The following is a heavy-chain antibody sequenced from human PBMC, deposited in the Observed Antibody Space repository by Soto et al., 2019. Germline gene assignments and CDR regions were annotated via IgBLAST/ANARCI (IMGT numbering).Heavy chain of an antibody. J-gene: IGHJ4*02. CDR1: GFNFGSFA. CDR3: ARDLNPDY. Sequence: GGSLRLSCAASGFNFGSFAMTWVRQAPGKGLQWVSAISGDGAATYYADSVKGRFTISRDNAKSSLYLQMNSLRAEDTAVYYCARDLNPDYWGQGTLVTVSS. V-gene: IGHV3-21*01. CDR2: ISGDGAAT.